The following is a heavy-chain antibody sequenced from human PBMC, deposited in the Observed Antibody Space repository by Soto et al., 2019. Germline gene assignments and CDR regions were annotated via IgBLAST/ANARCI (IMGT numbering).Heavy chain of an antibody. J-gene: IGHJ6*02. CDR2: IYYTGST. CDR1: GGSISSGGYY. V-gene: IGHV4-31*03. D-gene: IGHD4-17*01. Sequence: PSETLSLTCTVSGGSISSGGYYWSWIRQHPGKGLEWIGYIYYTGSTYYNPSLKSRVTISVDTSKNQFSLKLTSVTAADTAVYYCARDEEVNYADYGGSDPYYGMDVWGQGTTGT. CDR3: ARDEEVNYADYGGSDPYYGMDV.